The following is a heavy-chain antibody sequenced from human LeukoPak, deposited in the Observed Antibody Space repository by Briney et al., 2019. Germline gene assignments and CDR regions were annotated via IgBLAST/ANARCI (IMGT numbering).Heavy chain of an antibody. CDR3: ARTPTTVTTRIYFQH. CDR1: GFTISSNA. D-gene: IGHD4-17*01. J-gene: IGHJ1*01. V-gene: IGHV3-23*01. CDR2: ISYNGGST. Sequence: GGSLRLSCAASGFTISSNAVSWVRQAPGKGLEWVSVISYNGGSTYYADSVRGRFTISRDNSKNTLYLQMNSLRAEDTAVYYCARTPTTVTTRIYFQHWGQGTLVTVSS.